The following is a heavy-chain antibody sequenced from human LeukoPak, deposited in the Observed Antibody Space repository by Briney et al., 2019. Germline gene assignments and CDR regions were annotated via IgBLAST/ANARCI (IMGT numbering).Heavy chain of an antibody. CDR2: ISSSSSTI. CDR1: GFTFSSYS. CDR3: ARVNYYYYYMDV. Sequence: GGSLRLSCAASGFTFSSYSMNWVRQAPGKGLEWVSYISSSSSTIYYADSVKGRFTISRDNAKNSLYLQMNSLRAEDTAVYYCARVNYYYYYMDVWGKGTTVTVSS. V-gene: IGHV3-48*01. J-gene: IGHJ6*03.